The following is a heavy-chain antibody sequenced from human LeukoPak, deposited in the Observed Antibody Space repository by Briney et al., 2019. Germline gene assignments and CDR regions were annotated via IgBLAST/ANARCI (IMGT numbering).Heavy chain of an antibody. J-gene: IGHJ4*02. V-gene: IGHV6-1*01. CDR2: TYYRSKWYN. CDR1: GDSVSTNSAA. CDR3: ARGGIGYCTSTSCSFDS. Sequence: SQTLSLTFAISGDSVSTNSAAWNWIRQSPSRGLEWLGRTYYRSKWYNDYGVSVKSRITINPDTSKNQFSLQLNSVTPEDTAVYYCARGGIGYCTSTSCSFDSWGQGTLVTVSS. D-gene: IGHD2-2*01.